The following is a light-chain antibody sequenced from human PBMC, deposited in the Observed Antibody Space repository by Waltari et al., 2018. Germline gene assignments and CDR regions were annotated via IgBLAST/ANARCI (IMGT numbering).Light chain of an antibody. CDR1: QRVTSSF. CDR2: NTS. CDR3: QHYGNSPELT. Sequence: IVLTQSPGTLSLSPGERATLSCRASQRVTSSFLAWYQQKPGQAPRLLISNTSNRAAGIPDRFSGSGSGTDFTLTISRLEPEDFAVYYCQHYGNSPELTFGGGTKVEI. V-gene: IGKV3-20*01. J-gene: IGKJ4*01.